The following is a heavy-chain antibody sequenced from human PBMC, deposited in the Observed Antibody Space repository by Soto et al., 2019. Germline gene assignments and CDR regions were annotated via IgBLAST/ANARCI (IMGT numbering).Heavy chain of an antibody. CDR1: GYSFTSYW. Sequence: GESLKISCKCSGYSFTSYWLGWVRQMPGKGLEWMGIIYPGDSDTRYSPSFPGQVTISADKSISTEYLQWSSLKAADTAMYYCARRGEGYDSSGYYIWGQGTLVTVYS. CDR3: ARRGEGYDSSGYYI. CDR2: IYPGDSDT. J-gene: IGHJ4*02. V-gene: IGHV5-51*01. D-gene: IGHD3-22*01.